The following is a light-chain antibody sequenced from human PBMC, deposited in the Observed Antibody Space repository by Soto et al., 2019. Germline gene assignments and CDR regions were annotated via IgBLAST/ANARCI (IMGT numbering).Light chain of an antibody. Sequence: DIQMTQSPSSVSASVGDRVTITCRASQGISSWLAWYQQKPGKAPKLLIYAASSLQSGVPSRFSGSGARSYFTLPISSLQPEEFATNYCQQANSFPPLTFGGGTKVEIK. J-gene: IGKJ4*01. CDR3: QQANSFPPLT. V-gene: IGKV1-12*01. CDR2: AAS. CDR1: QGISSW.